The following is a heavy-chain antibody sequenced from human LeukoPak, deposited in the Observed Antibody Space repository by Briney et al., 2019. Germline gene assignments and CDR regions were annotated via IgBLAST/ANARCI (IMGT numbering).Heavy chain of an antibody. D-gene: IGHD2-2*01. CDR2: IYYSGST. CDR3: ARDVESDIVVVPAASHAFDI. J-gene: IGHJ3*02. Sequence: SETLSLTCTVSGGSISSSSYYWGWIRQPPGKGLEWIGSIYYSGSTYYNPSLKSRVTISVDTSKNQFSLKLSSVTAADTAAYYCARDVESDIVVVPAASHAFDIWGQGTMVTVSS. V-gene: IGHV4-39*07. CDR1: GGSISSSSYY.